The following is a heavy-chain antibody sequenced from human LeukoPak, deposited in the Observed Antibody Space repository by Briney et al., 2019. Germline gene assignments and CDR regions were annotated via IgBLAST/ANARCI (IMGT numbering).Heavy chain of an antibody. J-gene: IGHJ5*02. CDR3: ASPPIVPDALGFDP. V-gene: IGHV4-39*01. Sequence: SETLSLTCTVSGGSISSSSYYWGWIRQPPGKGLEWIGSIYYSGSTYYNPSLKSRVTISVDTSKNQFSLKLSSVTAADTAVYYCASPPIVPDALGFDPWGQGTLVTVSS. CDR2: IYYSGST. CDR1: GGSISSSSYY. D-gene: IGHD2-2*01.